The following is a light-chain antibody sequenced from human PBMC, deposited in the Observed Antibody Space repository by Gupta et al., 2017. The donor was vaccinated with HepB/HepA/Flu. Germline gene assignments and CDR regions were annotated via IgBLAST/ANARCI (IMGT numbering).Light chain of an antibody. CDR1: QAIDNY. V-gene: IGKV1-39*01. Sequence: DTQMTQFPSSMFASVGDTVTITCRASQAIDNYLNWYQHTPGKVTKLLIYSSSSLQPGVPSRFSGSGSGTDFTLTISRLQPEDFATYYCQQSSNIPLTFGGGTKVELK. CDR2: SSS. CDR3: QQSSNIPLT. J-gene: IGKJ4*01.